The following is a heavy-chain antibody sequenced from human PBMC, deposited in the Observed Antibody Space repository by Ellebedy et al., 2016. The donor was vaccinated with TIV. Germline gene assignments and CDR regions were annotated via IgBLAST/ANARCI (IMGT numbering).Heavy chain of an antibody. V-gene: IGHV3-23*01. CDR3: ASPMSSLNI. CDR1: GFTFSTYT. D-gene: IGHD2-15*01. CDR2: LVGGGCT. J-gene: IGHJ6*02. Sequence: GESLKISCAASGFTFSTYTMHWLRQAQGKGLEWVSFLVGGGCTYYADSVKGRFTISRDNSKNTLYLQMDSMRADDTAIYYCASPMSSLNIWGHGTTVTVSS.